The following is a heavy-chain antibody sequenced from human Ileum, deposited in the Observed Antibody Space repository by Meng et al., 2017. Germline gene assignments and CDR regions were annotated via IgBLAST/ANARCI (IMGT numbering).Heavy chain of an antibody. D-gene: IGHD6-13*01. V-gene: IGHV4-4*01. J-gene: IGHJ4*02. CDR2: IKHSGRT. Sequence: QAQREEAGPGVEKPTETLAHTCAVAGGSISSSNWWSWGSRAPGKGLEWIGEIKHSGRTNDNPSLKSRSNKSENKTKNKNTLKVRSVTDADPAVYSCASQGPRTEAGRVYYFDYWGQGTLVTVSS. CDR1: GGSISSSNW. CDR3: ASQGPRTEAGRVYYFDY.